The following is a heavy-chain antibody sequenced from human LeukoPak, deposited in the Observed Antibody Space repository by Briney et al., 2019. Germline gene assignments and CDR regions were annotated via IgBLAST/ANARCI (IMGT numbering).Heavy chain of an antibody. V-gene: IGHV3-23*01. CDR1: GFTFSSYA. CDR3: ARSAYFDWAYFDY. CDR2: ISGSGGST. D-gene: IGHD3-9*01. Sequence: GGSLRLSCAASGFTFSSYAMSWVRQAPGKGLEWVSAISGSGGSTYYADSVKGRFTISRDNSKNSLYLQMNSLRAEDTAVYYCARSAYFDWAYFDYWGQGTLVTVSS. J-gene: IGHJ4*02.